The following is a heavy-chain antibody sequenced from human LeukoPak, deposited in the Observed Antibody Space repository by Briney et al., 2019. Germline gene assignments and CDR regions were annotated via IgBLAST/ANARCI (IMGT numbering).Heavy chain of an antibody. J-gene: IGHJ4*02. CDR2: IRYDGSNK. CDR1: GFTFSSYG. CDR3: ARQRFLMGEFDY. D-gene: IGHD3-3*01. Sequence: GGSLRLSCAASGFTFSSYGMHWVRQAPGKRLEWVAFIRYDGSNKYYADSVKGRFTISRDNSKNTLYLQMNSLRAEDTALYYCARQRFLMGEFDYWGQGTLVTVSS. V-gene: IGHV3-30*02.